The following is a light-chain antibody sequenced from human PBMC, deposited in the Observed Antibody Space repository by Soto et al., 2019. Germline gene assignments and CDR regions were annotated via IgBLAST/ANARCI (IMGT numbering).Light chain of an antibody. CDR3: QQFSSYPLT. CDR2: DAS. J-gene: IGKJ4*01. CDR1: QTVRNNY. Sequence: EFVLTQSPGTLSLSPGERATLSCRASQTVRNNYLAWYQQKPGQAPRLLIYDASSRATGIQDRFSGGGSGTDFTLTISRLEPEDFAVDYCQQFSSYPLTFGGGTKVEIK. V-gene: IGKV3-20*01.